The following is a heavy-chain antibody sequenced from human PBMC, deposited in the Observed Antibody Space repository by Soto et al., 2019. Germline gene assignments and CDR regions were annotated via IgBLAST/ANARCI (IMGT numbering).Heavy chain of an antibody. CDR2: ISYDGSNK. V-gene: IGHV3-30-3*01. CDR1: GFTFSRYA. J-gene: IGHJ4*02. D-gene: IGHD3-16*01. CDR3: ARDFGPGDYFDY. Sequence: QVQLVESGGGVVQPGRSLRLSCAASGFTFSRYAMHWVRQAPGKGLEWVAAISYDGSNKYYADSVKGRFTISRDNSKNTRYVQINSLRGEDTAVYYCARDFGPGDYFDYWVQGTLVTVSS.